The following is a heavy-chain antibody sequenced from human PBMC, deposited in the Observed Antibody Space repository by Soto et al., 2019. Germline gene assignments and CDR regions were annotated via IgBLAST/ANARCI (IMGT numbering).Heavy chain of an antibody. J-gene: IGHJ4*02. CDR2: ISSSGNTI. V-gene: IGHV3-48*03. D-gene: IGHD6-6*01. CDR3: ARVTSRTYSSSGLDY. CDR1: GFTFSSYE. Sequence: GGSLRLSCAASGFTFSSYEINWVRQAPGKGLEWVSYISSSGNTIYYADSVKGRITISRDNAKDFVYLQMNSLRAEDTAVYYCARVTSRTYSSSGLDYWGQGTLVTVSS.